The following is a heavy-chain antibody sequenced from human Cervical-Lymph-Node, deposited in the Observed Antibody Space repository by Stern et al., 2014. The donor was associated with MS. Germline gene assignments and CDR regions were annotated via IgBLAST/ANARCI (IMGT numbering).Heavy chain of an antibody. CDR2: IDYIGMT. Sequence: QVQLQESGPGLVKPSETLSLTCTVSGGSIRSYYWSWIRHSPGKGLEWIGYIDYIGMTNYNPSVKSRLTISIDTSRNQFSMKLTSVTAADTAVYYCARILQEKSWDWYFDLWGRGTLVTVSS. J-gene: IGHJ2*01. V-gene: IGHV4-59*01. CDR3: ARILQEKSWDWYFDL. D-gene: IGHD3-10*01. CDR1: GGSIRSYY.